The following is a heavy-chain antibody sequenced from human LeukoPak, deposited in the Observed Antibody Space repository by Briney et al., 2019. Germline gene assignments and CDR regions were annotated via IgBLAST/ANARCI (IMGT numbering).Heavy chain of an antibody. CDR1: GFTFSTNT. CDR3: ARTQAIDL. D-gene: IGHD3-3*01. V-gene: IGHV3-48*01. J-gene: IGHJ5*02. Sequence: PGGSLRLSCVASGFTFSTNTMNWVRQAPGQGLEWVSSISYSTTAIYYADSVKGRFTISRDNAKNSLYLQMSSLRAEDTAVYYCARTQAIDLWGQGTLVTVSS. CDR2: ISYSTTAI.